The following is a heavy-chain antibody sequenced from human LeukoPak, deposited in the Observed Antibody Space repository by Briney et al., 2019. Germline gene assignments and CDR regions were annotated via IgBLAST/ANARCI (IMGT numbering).Heavy chain of an antibody. D-gene: IGHD3-22*01. CDR2: IYPGDSDT. J-gene: IGHJ3*02. V-gene: IGHV5-51*01. CDR3: ARYYYDSSAIAHAFDI. Sequence: GESLKISCKGSGYSFTSYWIGWVRQMPGKGLEWMGIIYPGDSDTRYSPSFQGQVTISADKSISTAYLQWSSLKASDTAMYYCARYYYDSSAIAHAFDIWGQGTMVTVSS. CDR1: GYSFTSYW.